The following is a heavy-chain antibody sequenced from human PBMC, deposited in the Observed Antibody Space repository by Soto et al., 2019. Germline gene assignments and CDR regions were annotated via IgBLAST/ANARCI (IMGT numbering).Heavy chain of an antibody. V-gene: IGHV4-59*01. CDR1: GGSISSDY. Sequence: SETPSLTCTVSGGSISSDYWSWVRQPPGKGLEWIGYIYYSGSTNYNPSLKSRVTISVDTSKNQFSLKLSSVTAADTAVYYCARGHMVRGVNYYYYMDVWGKGTTVTVSS. CDR2: IYYSGST. CDR3: ARGHMVRGVNYYYYMDV. D-gene: IGHD3-10*01. J-gene: IGHJ6*03.